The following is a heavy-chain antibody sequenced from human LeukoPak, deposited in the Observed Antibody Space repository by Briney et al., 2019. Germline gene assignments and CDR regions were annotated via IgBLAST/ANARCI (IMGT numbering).Heavy chain of an antibody. J-gene: IGHJ6*03. CDR3: TTDHDSSGYPLGYYYYMDV. V-gene: IGHV3-15*01. D-gene: IGHD3-22*01. CDR1: GFTFSNAW. Sequence: PGGSLRLSCAASGFTFSNAWMSWVRQAPGKGLEWVGRIKSKTDGGTTDYAAPVKGRFTISRDDSKNTLYLQMNSLKTEDTAVYYCTTDHDSSGYPLGYYYYMDVWGKGTTVTVSS. CDR2: IKSKTDGGTT.